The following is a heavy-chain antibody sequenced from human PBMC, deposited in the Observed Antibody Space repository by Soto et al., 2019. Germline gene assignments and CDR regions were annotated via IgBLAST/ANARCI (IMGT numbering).Heavy chain of an antibody. J-gene: IGHJ5*02. CDR1: GYTFTSYG. D-gene: IGHD4-17*01. CDR3: ARGEMTTVTTWFDP. V-gene: IGHV1-18*04. Sequence: GASVKVSCKASGYTFTSYGISWVRQAPGQGLEWMGWISAYNGNTNYAQKLQGRITMTTDTSTSTAYMELRSLRSDDTAVYYCARGEMTTVTTWFDPWGQGTLVTVSS. CDR2: ISAYNGNT.